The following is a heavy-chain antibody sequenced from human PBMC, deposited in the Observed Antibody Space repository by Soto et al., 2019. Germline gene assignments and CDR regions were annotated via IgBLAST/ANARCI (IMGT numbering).Heavy chain of an antibody. D-gene: IGHD5-12*01. CDR1: GYTFTSYG. V-gene: IGHV1-18*01. Sequence: ASVKVSCKASGYTFTSYGISWVRQAPGQGLEWMGWISAYNGNTNYPQKLQGRVTMTTDTSTSTAYMELRSLRSDDTAVYYCARTFESFRSGYDFFDYWGQGTLVTVSS. CDR2: ISAYNGNT. J-gene: IGHJ4*02. CDR3: ARTFESFRSGYDFFDY.